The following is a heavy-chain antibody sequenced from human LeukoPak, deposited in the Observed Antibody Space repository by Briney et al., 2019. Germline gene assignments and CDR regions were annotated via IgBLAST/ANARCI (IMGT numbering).Heavy chain of an antibody. J-gene: IGHJ4*02. V-gene: IGHV3-11*01. CDR2: LTNSGGTT. CDR1: GFTFSDYY. CDR3: ATRSVRRCFEY. Sequence: PGGSLRLSCAASGFTFSDYYMSWIRQAPGKGLEWVSGLTNSGGTTAYADSVKGRFTISRDNSRNTLFLQMNSLRAEDTAVYYCATRSVRRCFEYWGQGALVTVSS.